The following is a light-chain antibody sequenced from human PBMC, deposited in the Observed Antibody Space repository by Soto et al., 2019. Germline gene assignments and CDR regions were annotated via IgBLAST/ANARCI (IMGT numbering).Light chain of an antibody. J-gene: IGKJ5*01. CDR2: DST. V-gene: IGKV3-11*01. CDR3: QPRNVWPPIP. Sequence: TQKPSSRSASVGDRATLSCRASQSIHTSLAWYQQKPGQPPRLVVYDSTLRANGVPDRFGGSRSGTEFTLTINNLEPEDFAVYYCQPRNVWPPIPSGQRRLPEIK. CDR1: QSIHTS.